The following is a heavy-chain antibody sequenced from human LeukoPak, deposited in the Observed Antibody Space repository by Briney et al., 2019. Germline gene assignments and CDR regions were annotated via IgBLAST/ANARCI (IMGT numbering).Heavy chain of an antibody. CDR3: AKGCSSTSCLDY. V-gene: IGHV3-53*01. J-gene: IGHJ4*02. CDR1: GFTVSNNY. CDR2: IYSDGTT. D-gene: IGHD2-2*01. Sequence: GGSLRLSCAASGFTVSNNYMSWVRQAPGKKLEWVSDIYSDGTTFYADSVKGRFTISRDNSKNTLYLQMNSLRAEDTAVYYCAKGCSSTSCLDYWGQGTLVTVSS.